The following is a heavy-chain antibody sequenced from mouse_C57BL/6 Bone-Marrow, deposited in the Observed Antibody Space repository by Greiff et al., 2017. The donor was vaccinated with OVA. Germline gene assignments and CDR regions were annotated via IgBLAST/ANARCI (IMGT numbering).Heavy chain of an antibody. D-gene: IGHD1-1*01. J-gene: IGHJ1*03. CDR2: IYPGSGST. CDR3: ARENYGSSYDWYFDV. V-gene: IGHV1-55*01. CDR1: GYTFTSYW. Sequence: QVHVKQSGAELVKPGASVKMSCKASGYTFTSYWITWVKQRPGQGLEWIGDIYPGSGSTNYNEKFKSKATLTVDTSSSTAYMQLSSLTSEDSAVYYCARENYGSSYDWYFDVWGTGTTVTVSS.